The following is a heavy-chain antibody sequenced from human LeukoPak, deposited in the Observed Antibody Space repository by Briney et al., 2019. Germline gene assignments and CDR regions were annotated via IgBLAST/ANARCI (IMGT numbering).Heavy chain of an antibody. J-gene: IGHJ4*02. D-gene: IGHD6-19*01. CDR2: IWYDGSNK. Sequence: GRSLRLSCAASGFTFSSYGMHWVRQAPGKGLEWVAVIWYDGSNKYYADSVKGRFTISRDNSKNTLYLQMNSLRAEDTAVYYCARDYFAVAGDYWGQGTLVTVSS. CDR3: ARDYFAVAGDY. V-gene: IGHV3-33*01. CDR1: GFTFSSYG.